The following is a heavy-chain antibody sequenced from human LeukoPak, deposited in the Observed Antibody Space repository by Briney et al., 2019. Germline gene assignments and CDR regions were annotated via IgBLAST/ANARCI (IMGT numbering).Heavy chain of an antibody. CDR2: IYWNDDK. Sequence: SGPTLVNPTQTLTLTCTFSGFSLSTSGVGVGWIRQPPGKALEWLTLIYWNDDKRYSPSLKSRLTITKDTSKNQVVLTTTNMDPVDTATYYCGDDSSGYSFLYWGQGTLVTVSS. V-gene: IGHV2-5*01. D-gene: IGHD3-22*01. CDR1: GFSLSTSGVG. CDR3: GDDSSGYSFLY. J-gene: IGHJ4*02.